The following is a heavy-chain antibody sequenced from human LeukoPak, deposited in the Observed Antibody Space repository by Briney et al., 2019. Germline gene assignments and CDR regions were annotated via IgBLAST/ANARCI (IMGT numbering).Heavy chain of an antibody. CDR3: TTTYRPLHAAGPLEN. CDR1: GFTFSDAW. CDR2: IQRRGVSGTT. V-gene: IGHV3-15*01. D-gene: IGHD6-13*01. Sequence: GGSLSLSWAASGFTFSDAWMNWVRQAPGKWLEWVGCIQRRGVSGTTHYAAPVKGRFIISRDDSKNTQYHQKNSLKTEDTGVYYCTTTYRPLHAAGPLENWGQETLVTVPS. J-gene: IGHJ4*02.